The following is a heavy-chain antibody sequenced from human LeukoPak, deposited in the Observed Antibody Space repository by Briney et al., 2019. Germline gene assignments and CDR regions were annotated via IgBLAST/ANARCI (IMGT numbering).Heavy chain of an antibody. J-gene: IGHJ4*02. Sequence: GGSLRLSCAASGFTFSGSAMHWVRQASGKGLEWVGRIRSKANSYATAYAASVKGRFTISRDDSKNTAYLQMNSLKTEDTAVYYCTRRVVVVDSGSNYFDYWGQGTLVTVSS. D-gene: IGHD2-15*01. V-gene: IGHV3-73*01. CDR1: GFTFSGSA. CDR2: IRSKANSYAT. CDR3: TRRVVVVDSGSNYFDY.